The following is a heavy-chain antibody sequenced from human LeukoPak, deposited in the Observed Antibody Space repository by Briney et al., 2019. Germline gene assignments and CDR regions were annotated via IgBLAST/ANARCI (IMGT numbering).Heavy chain of an antibody. CDR1: GFTFSTYT. V-gene: IGHV3-21*01. J-gene: IGHJ5*02. Sequence: GGSLRLSCAASGFTFSTYTMNWVRQAPGKGLEWVASITSGSDYIYYADSVKGRFTISRDNAKNSLYLQMNSLRAEDTAVYFCARSITMIVDWFDPWGQGTLVTVSS. CDR2: ITSGSDYI. CDR3: ARSITMIVDWFDP. D-gene: IGHD3-22*01.